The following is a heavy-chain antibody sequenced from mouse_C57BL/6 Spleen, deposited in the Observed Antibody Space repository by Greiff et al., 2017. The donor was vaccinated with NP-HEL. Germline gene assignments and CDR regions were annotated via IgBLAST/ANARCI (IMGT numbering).Heavy chain of an antibody. CDR3: ARRDYDGSSPYYFDY. CDR1: GYTFTDYY. J-gene: IGHJ2*01. Sequence: EVQLQQSGPELVKPGASVKISCKASGYTFTDYYMNWVKQSHGKSLEWIGDINPNNGGTSYNQKFKGKATLTVDKSASTAYMELRSLTSEDSAVYYCARRDYDGSSPYYFDYWGHGTTLTVSS. V-gene: IGHV1-26*01. CDR2: INPNNGGT. D-gene: IGHD1-1*01.